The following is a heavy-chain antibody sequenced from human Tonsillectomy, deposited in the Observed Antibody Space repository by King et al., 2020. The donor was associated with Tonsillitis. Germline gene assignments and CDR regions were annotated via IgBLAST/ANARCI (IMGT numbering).Heavy chain of an antibody. J-gene: IGHJ4*02. V-gene: IGHV3-30*02. D-gene: IGHD1-26*01. CDR2: IRYDASNK. CDR1: GFTFSSYG. CDR3: AKDRWTSQRDSGNYFAY. Sequence: VQLVESGGGVVQPGGSLRLSCAASGFTFSSYGMHWVRQAPGKGLEWVSFIRYDASNKYYADSVKGRFTISRDNSKNTLYLQINSLRAEDTAVYYCAKDRWTSQRDSGNYFAYWGQGTLVTVPS.